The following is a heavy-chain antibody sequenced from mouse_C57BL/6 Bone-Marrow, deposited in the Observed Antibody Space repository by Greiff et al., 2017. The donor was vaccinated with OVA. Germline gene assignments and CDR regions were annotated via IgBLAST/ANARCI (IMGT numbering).Heavy chain of an antibody. CDR2: ISSGSSTI. J-gene: IGHJ2*01. CDR1: GFTFSDYG. Sequence: DVHLVESGGGLVKPGGSLKLSCAASGFTFSDYGMHWVRQAPETGLEWVAYISSGSSTIYYADTVKGRFTISRDNAKNTLFLQMTSLRSEDTAMYYCARGDYFDYWGQGTTLTVSS. V-gene: IGHV5-17*01. CDR3: ARGDYFDY.